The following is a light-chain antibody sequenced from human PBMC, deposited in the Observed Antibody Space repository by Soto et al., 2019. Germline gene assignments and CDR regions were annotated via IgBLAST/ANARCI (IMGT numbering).Light chain of an antibody. Sequence: QSVLTQPPSVSGAPGQRVTISCTGISSKIGPNYDVHWYQQLPGAAPKLLIYGNSNRPSGVPNRFSGSKSGPPASLAITELQAEDEADYYCQSYDSSLTAYVFGAGTKSPS. J-gene: IGLJ1*01. CDR1: SSKIGPNYD. CDR2: GNS. V-gene: IGLV1-40*01. CDR3: QSYDSSLTAYV.